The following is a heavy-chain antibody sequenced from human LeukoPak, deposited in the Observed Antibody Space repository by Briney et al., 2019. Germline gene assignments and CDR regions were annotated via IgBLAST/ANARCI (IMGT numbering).Heavy chain of an antibody. V-gene: IGHV4-4*02. CDR2: IYQSGST. CDR1: GGSISSSNR. CDR3: ARDMGYYYDSSGPHGY. J-gene: IGHJ4*02. Sequence: SGTLSLTCAVSGGSISSSNRWSWVRQPPGKGLEWIGEIYQSGSTNYNPSLKSRVTISVDKSKNQFSLKLSSVTAADTAVYYCARDMGYYYDSSGPHGYWGQGTLVTVSS. D-gene: IGHD3-22*01.